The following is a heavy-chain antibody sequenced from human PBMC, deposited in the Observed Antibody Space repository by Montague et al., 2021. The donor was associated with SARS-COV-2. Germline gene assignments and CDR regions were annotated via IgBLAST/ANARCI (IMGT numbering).Heavy chain of an antibody. V-gene: IGHV4-34*01. CDR2: INHSGST. CDR1: GGSFSGYY. Sequence: SETLSLTCAVYGGSFSGYYWSWIRQPPGKGMEWIGEINHSGSTNXNPSLKSRVTISVDTSKNQFSLKLSSVTAADTAVYYCARGRPILLCLGDLLSGVDYYFMDVWGQGTTVTVSS. D-gene: IGHD3-10*01. J-gene: IGHJ6*02. CDR3: ARGRPILLCLGDLLSGVDYYFMDV.